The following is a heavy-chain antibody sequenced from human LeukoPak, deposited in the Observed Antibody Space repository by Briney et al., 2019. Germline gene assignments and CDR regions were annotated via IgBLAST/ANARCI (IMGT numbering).Heavy chain of an antibody. CDR3: ARDSYNWNYGYYYMDV. CDR2: ISYDGSNK. V-gene: IGHV3-30*04. CDR1: GFTFSSYA. Sequence: GGSLRLSCAASGFTFSSYAMHWVRQAPGKGLEWVAVISYDGSNKYYADSVKGRFTISRDNSKNTLYLQMNSLRAEDTAVYYCARDSYNWNYGYYYMDVWGKGTTVTVSS. J-gene: IGHJ6*03. D-gene: IGHD1-20*01.